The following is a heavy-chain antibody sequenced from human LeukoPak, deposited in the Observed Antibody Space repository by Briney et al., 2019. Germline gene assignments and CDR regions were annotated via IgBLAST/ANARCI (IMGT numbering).Heavy chain of an antibody. CDR1: GGSIRSSSYY. CDR3: ARHGSPDSGSYYFNY. J-gene: IGHJ4*02. Sequence: PSETLSLTCTVSGGSIRSSSYYWGWIRQPPGKGLEWIGSIYYSGSTYYNPSLKSRVTISVDTSKNQFSLKLSSVTAADTAVYYCARHGSPDSGSYYFNYWGQGTLVTVSS. V-gene: IGHV4-39*01. CDR2: IYYSGST. D-gene: IGHD1-26*01.